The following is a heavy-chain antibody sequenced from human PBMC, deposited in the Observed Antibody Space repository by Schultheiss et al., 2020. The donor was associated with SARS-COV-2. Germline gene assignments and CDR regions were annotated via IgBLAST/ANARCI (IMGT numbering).Heavy chain of an antibody. CDR2: IYYGGTT. CDR1: GYSISSGYY. V-gene: IGHV4-61*10. D-gene: IGHD3-22*01. J-gene: IGHJ5*01. Sequence: SETLSLTCAVSGYSISSGYYWGWIRQPAGKGLEWIGYIYYGGTTNYNPSLKSRVTISVDKSKNQFSLKLSSVTAADTAVYYCASGYHNWFDSWGQGTLVTVSS. CDR3: ASGYHNWFDS.